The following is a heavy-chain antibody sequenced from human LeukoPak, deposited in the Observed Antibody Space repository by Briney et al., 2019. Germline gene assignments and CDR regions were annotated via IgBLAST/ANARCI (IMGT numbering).Heavy chain of an antibody. Sequence: SETLSLTCTVSGGSISSSSYYWSWIRQPPGKGLEWIGSIYYSGSTYYNPSLKSRVTISVDTSKNQFSLKLSSVTAADTAVYYCARSIYVAVAGTVAFDIWGQGTMVTVSS. CDR1: GGSISSSSYY. V-gene: IGHV4-39*07. J-gene: IGHJ3*02. CDR2: IYYSGST. D-gene: IGHD6-19*01. CDR3: ARSIYVAVAGTVAFDI.